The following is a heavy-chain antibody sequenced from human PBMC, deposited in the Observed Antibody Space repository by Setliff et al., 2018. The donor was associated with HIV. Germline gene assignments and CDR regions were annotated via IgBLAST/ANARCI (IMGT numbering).Heavy chain of an antibody. V-gene: IGHV4-61*02. D-gene: IGHD5-18*01. CDR1: GGSITSGSYY. CDR2: IYSNGRT. J-gene: IGHJ4*02. CDR3: ARTRGYTYGYIDS. Sequence: SETLSLTCTVSGGSITSGSYYWSWIRQPAGKGLEWIGRIYSNGRTTHNPSLKSRVTISRDTSENQFSLRLSSVTAADTAVYYCARTRGYTYGYIDSWAQGTLVTVSS.